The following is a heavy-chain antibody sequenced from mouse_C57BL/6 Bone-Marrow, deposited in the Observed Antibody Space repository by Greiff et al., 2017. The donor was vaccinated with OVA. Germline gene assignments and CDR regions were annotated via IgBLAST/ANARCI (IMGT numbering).Heavy chain of an antibody. V-gene: IGHV5-17*01. J-gene: IGHJ1*03. CDR3: AKGGTGYFDV. CDR2: ISSGSSTI. D-gene: IGHD3-3*01. CDR1: GFTFSDYG. Sequence: EVMLVESGGGLVKPGGSLKLSCAASGFTFSDYGMHWVRQAPEKGLEWVAYISSGSSTIYYADTVKGRFTISRDNAKNTLFLQMTSLRSEDTAMYYCAKGGTGYFDVWGTGTTVTVSS.